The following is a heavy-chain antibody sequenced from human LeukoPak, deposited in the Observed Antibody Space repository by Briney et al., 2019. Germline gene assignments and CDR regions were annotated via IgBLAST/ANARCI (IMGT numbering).Heavy chain of an antibody. D-gene: IGHD3-16*01. J-gene: IGHJ6*02. V-gene: IGHV6-1*01. Sequence: SQTLSLTCAISGDSVSSNSVAWNWIRQSPSRGLEWLGRTYYRSKWYNDYAVSVKSRITINPDTSKNQFSLQLNSVTPEDTAVYYCARGLEYYYYGMDVWGQGTTVTVSS. CDR2: TYYRSKWYN. CDR3: ARGLEYYYYGMDV. CDR1: GDSVSSNSVA.